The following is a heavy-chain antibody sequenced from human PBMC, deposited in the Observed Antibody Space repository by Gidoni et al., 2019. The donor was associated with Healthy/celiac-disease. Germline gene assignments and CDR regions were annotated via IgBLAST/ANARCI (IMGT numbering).Heavy chain of an antibody. J-gene: IGHJ4*02. CDR1: GGSISSGSYY. CDR3: ARGSYDSSGYYHFEFDY. Sequence: QVQLQESGPGLVKPSQTLSLTCPVSGGSISSGSYYWSWIRQPAGKGLEWIGRIYTSGSTNYNPSLKSRVTISVDTSKNQFSLKLSSVTAADTAVYYCARGSYDSSGYYHFEFDYWGQGTLVTVSS. D-gene: IGHD3-22*01. V-gene: IGHV4-61*02. CDR2: IYTSGST.